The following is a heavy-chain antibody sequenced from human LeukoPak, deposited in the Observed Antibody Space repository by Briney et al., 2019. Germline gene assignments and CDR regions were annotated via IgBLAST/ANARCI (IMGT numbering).Heavy chain of an antibody. V-gene: IGHV4-59*08. CDR2: IYYSGST. CDR1: GGSISSYY. J-gene: IGHJ4*02. CDR3: ARLPGYSSSWYEIAY. Sequence: SETLSLTCTVSGGSISSYYWSWIRQPPGKGLEWIGYIYYSGSTNYNPSLKGRVTISVDTSKNQFSLKLSSVTAADTAVYYCARLPGYSSSWYEIAYWGQGTLVTVSS. D-gene: IGHD6-13*01.